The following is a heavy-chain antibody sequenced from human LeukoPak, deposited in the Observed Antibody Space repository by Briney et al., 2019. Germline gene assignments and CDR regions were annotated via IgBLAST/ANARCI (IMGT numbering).Heavy chain of an antibody. D-gene: IGHD3-3*01. CDR3: ARESGFMMVGEINADNWFDP. CDR2: ISDGGSKR. CDR1: GFTFRDSA. V-gene: IGHV3-30*04. J-gene: IGHJ5*02. Sequence: GRSLRLSCSGAGFTFRDSAFHWVRQAPGKGLEWVAVISDGGSKRLYADSVKGRFPISRDNSRDTLYLHMQTLRPEDPAVYYCARESGFMMVGEINADNWFDPWGQGTRVSVSS.